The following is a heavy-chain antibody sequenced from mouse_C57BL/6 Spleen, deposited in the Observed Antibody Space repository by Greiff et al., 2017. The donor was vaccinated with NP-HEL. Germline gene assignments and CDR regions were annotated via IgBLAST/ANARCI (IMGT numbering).Heavy chain of an antibody. CDR3: AREGNDYYGSSSWYFDY. J-gene: IGHJ2*01. V-gene: IGHV5-16*01. CDR2: INYDGSST. Sequence: EVKVVESEGGLVQPGSSMKLSCTASGFTFSDYYMAWVRQVPEKGLEWVANINYDGSSTYYMDSLKSRFIISRDNAKNILYLQMSSLKSEDTATYYCAREGNDYYGSSSWYFDYWGQGTTLTVSS. D-gene: IGHD1-1*01. CDR1: GFTFSDYY.